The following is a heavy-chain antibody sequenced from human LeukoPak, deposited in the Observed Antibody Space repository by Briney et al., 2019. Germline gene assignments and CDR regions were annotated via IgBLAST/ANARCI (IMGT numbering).Heavy chain of an antibody. CDR2: INHSGST. CDR3: ARGDLVVVVAATSFDY. J-gene: IGHJ4*02. D-gene: IGHD2-15*01. CDR1: GGSFSGYY. Sequence: PETLSLTCAVYGGSFSGYYWSWIRQPPGKGLEWIGEINHSGSTNYNPSLKSRVTISVDTSKNQFSLKLSSVTAADTAVYYCARGDLVVVVAATSFDYWGQGTLVTVSS. V-gene: IGHV4-34*01.